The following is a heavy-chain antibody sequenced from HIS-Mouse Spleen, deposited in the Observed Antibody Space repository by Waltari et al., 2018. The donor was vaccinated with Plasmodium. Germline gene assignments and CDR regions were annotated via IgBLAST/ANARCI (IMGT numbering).Heavy chain of an antibody. CDR2: IYYSGST. CDR3: ARLRYSYGYFDY. CDR1: GGSISSYY. Sequence: QVQLQESGPGLVKPSETLSLTCTVSGGSISSYYWSWIRQPPGKGREGIGYIYYSGSTNYNPSLKSRVTISVDTSKNQFSLKLSSVTAADTAVYYCARLRYSYGYFDYWGQGTLVTVSS. D-gene: IGHD5-18*01. J-gene: IGHJ4*02. V-gene: IGHV4-59*08.